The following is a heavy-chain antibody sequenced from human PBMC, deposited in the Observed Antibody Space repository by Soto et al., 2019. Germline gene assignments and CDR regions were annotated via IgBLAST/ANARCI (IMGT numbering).Heavy chain of an antibody. CDR2: IKPDGSEQ. Sequence: XGCLRVTSAASEFTFDNYYMTWVRQAPGKGPEWVANIKPDGSEQYYVDSVKGRFTISRDNANNSLYLQMNSLRAEDTAVYFCARGNWNYYYGFDVWGQGTTVTVSS. CDR3: ARGNWNYYYGFDV. CDR1: EFTFDNYY. V-gene: IGHV3-7*01. J-gene: IGHJ6*02. D-gene: IGHD1-20*01.